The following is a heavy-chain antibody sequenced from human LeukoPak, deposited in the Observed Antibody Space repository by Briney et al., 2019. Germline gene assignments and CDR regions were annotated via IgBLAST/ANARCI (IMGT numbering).Heavy chain of an antibody. J-gene: IGHJ4*02. CDR1: GFTFSNYG. CDR2: IWSDGSKT. Sequence: PGGSLRLSCAASGFTFSNYGMHWVRQTPGQGLEWVAVIWSDGSKTDYAHSVEGRFTISRDNSKSTLCLQMNSLRAEDTAVYYCAKDLWFGESYYFDYWGQGTLVTVSS. D-gene: IGHD3-10*01. V-gene: IGHV3-33*06. CDR3: AKDLWFGESYYFDY.